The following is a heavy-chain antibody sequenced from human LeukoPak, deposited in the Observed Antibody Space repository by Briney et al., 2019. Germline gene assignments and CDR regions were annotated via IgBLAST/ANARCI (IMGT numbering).Heavy chain of an antibody. D-gene: IGHD1-26*01. CDR2: VHYSGST. CDR3: ARGRTGSYFAADY. V-gene: IGHV4-59*01. J-gene: IGHJ4*02. Sequence: SETLSLTCTVSGGSISSYYWSWVRQPPGKGLEWIGHVHYSGSTKYNPSLKSRVTISVDTSKNQFSLKLSSVTAADTAVYYCARGRTGSYFAADYWGQGTLVTVSS. CDR1: GGSISSYY.